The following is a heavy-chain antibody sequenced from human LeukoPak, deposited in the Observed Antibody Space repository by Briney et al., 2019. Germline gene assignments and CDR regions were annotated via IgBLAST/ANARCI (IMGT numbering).Heavy chain of an antibody. CDR1: GGSISSYY. CDR3: AREVWSSGWYPWFDP. CDR2: IYYSGST. D-gene: IGHD6-19*01. J-gene: IGHJ5*02. Sequence: SETLSLTCTVSGGSISSYYWSWIRQPPGKGLEWIGYIYYSGSTNYNPSLKSRVTISVDTSKNQFSLKLGSVTAADTAVYYCAREVWSSGWYPWFDPWGQGTLVTVSS. V-gene: IGHV4-59*01.